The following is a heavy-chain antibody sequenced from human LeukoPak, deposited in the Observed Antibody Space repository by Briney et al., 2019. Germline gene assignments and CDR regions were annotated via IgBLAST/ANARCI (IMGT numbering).Heavy chain of an antibody. CDR3: ARQAGGIAAAGTRPFDY. D-gene: IGHD6-13*01. Sequence: SETLSLTCTVSGASFSSSTYYWGWIRQPPGKGLEWIGSIYYSGSTYYNPSLKSRVTMSVDTSKNQFSLKLSSVTAADTAVYYCARQAGGIAAAGTRPFDYWGQGTLVTVSS. CDR2: IYYSGST. V-gene: IGHV4-39*01. CDR1: GASFSSSTYY. J-gene: IGHJ4*02.